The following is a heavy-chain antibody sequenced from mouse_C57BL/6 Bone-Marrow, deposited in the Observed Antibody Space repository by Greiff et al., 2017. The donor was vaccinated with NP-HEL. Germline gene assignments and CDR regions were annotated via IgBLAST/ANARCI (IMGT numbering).Heavy chain of an antibody. CDR1: GYTFTNYW. J-gene: IGHJ2*01. D-gene: IGHD2-2*01. CDR3: ARSGYGYDVYFDY. CDR2: IYPGGGYT. Sequence: VQLQQSGAELVRPGTSVKMSCKASGYTFTNYWIGWAKQRPGHGLEWIGDIYPGGGYTNYNEKFKGKATLTADKSSSTAYMQFSSLTSEDSAIYYCARSGYGYDVYFDYWGQGTTLTVSS. V-gene: IGHV1-63*01.